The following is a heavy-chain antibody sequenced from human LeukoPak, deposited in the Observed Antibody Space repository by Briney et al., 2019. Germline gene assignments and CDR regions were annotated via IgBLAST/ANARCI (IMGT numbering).Heavy chain of an antibody. CDR3: ATWGYSYGIDAFDI. CDR2: INPNSGGT. D-gene: IGHD5-18*01. CDR1: GYTFTGYY. V-gene: IGHV1-2*02. J-gene: IGHJ3*02. Sequence: ASVKVSCKASGYTFTGYYMHWVRQAPGQGLEWMGWINPNSGGTNYVQKFQDRVTLTRDTSISTAYMELSRLRSDDTAVYYRATWGYSYGIDAFDIWGQGTMVTVSS.